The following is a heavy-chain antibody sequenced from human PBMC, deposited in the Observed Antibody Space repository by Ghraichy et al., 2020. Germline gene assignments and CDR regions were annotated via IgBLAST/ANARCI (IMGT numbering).Heavy chain of an antibody. CDR2: ISGSGGST. CDR1: GFTFSSYA. D-gene: IGHD3-22*01. CDR3: AKVPPPYDSSGYPFYWYFDL. J-gene: IGHJ2*01. Sequence: GGSLRLSCAASGFTFSSYAMSWVRQAPGKGLEWVSAISGSGGSTYYADSVKGRFTISRDNSKNTLYLQMNSLRAEDTAVYYCAKVPPPYDSSGYPFYWYFDLWGRGTLVTVSS. V-gene: IGHV3-23*01.